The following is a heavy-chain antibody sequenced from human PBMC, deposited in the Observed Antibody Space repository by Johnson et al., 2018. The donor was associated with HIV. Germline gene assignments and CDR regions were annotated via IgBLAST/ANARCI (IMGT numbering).Heavy chain of an antibody. Sequence: VQLVESGGGVVQPGRSLRLSCSASGFSFSSYAMHWVSQVPGKGLVWVSGINSDGSDTRYADSVKGRFTISRDNAKTTLYLQMNSLRAGDTALYYCARAVCRGGRCYSHDAFDIWGQGTMVTVSS. CDR1: GFSFSSYA. D-gene: IGHD2-15*01. CDR2: INSDGSDT. CDR3: ARAVCRGGRCYSHDAFDI. J-gene: IGHJ3*02. V-gene: IGHV3-74*02.